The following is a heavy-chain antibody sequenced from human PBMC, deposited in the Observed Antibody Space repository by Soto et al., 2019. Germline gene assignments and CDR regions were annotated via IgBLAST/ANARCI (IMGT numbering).Heavy chain of an antibody. CDR1: GGSISSYY. D-gene: IGHD6-13*01. V-gene: IGHV4-59*08. CDR2: IXYSGRX. Sequence: TXXTLSLTCTVSGGSISSYYWSWIRQPPGXGLEWIGYIXYSGRXSSNHYLKSRVXISVDTSXXQFSPKLSSVTAEDTAVYYCARLGSSTWYSFPHWGQGTLVTVYS. J-gene: IGHJ1*01. CDR3: ARLGSSTWYSFPH.